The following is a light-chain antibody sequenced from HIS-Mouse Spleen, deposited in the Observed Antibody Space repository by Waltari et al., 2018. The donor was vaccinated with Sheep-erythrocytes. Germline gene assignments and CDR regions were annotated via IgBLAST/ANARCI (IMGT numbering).Light chain of an antibody. CDR3: QQYYSTLT. CDR1: QSVLYSSNNKNY. V-gene: IGKV4-1*01. J-gene: IGKJ4*01. Sequence: DIVMTQSPDSLAVSLRERATINCKSSQSVLYSSNNKNYLAWYQQKPGQPPKLLIYCASTRESGVPDRFSGSGSGTDFTLTISSLQAGDVAVYYCQQYYSTLTFGGGTKVEIK. CDR2: CAS.